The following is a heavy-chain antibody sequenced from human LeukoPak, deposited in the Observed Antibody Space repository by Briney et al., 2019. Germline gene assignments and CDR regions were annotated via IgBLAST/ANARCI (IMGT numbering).Heavy chain of an antibody. CDR1: GFTFDDYA. V-gene: IGHV3-43D*04. J-gene: IGHJ4*02. CDR3: AKDSRGVVPAAIDY. CDR2: ISWDGGST. Sequence: GESLRLSCAASGFTFDDYAMHWVRQAPGKGLEWVSLISWDGGSTYYADSVKGRFTISRDNSKNSLYLQMNSLRAEDTALYYCAKDSRGVVPAAIDYWGQGTLVTVSS. D-gene: IGHD2-2*02.